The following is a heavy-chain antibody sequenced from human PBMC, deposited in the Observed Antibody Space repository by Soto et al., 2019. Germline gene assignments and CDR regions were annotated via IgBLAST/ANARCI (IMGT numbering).Heavy chain of an antibody. Sequence: SETLSLTCTVSGGSISSGGYYWSWIRQHPGKGLEWIGYIYYSGSTYYNPSLKSRVTISVDTSKNQFSRKLSSVTAADTAVYYCARYGYCSNGGCYKGLNWFDPRGQRAPVTVSS. D-gene: IGHD2-8*01. CDR1: GGSISSGGYY. CDR2: IYYSGST. CDR3: ARYGYCSNGGCYKGLNWFDP. J-gene: IGHJ5*02. V-gene: IGHV4-31*03.